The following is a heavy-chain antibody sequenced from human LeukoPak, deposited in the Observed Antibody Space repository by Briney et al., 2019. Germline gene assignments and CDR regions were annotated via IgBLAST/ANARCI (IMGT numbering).Heavy chain of an antibody. V-gene: IGHV4-34*01. D-gene: IGHD4-17*01. CDR3: ARRGTTVTKRADYYYYMDV. Sequence: SETLSLTCAVYGGSFSGYYWSWIRQPPGKGLEWIGEINHSGSTNYNPSLKSRVTISVDTSKNQFSLKLSSVTAADTAVYYCARRGTTVTKRADYYYYMDVWGKGTTVTISS. J-gene: IGHJ6*03. CDR1: GGSFSGYY. CDR2: INHSGST.